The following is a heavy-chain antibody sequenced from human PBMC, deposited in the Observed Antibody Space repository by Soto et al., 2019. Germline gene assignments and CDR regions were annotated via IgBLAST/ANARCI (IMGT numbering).Heavy chain of an antibody. CDR2: ISYDGSNK. Sequence: GGSLRLSCAASGFTFSSYAMHWVRQAPGKGLEWVAVISYDGSNKYYADSVKGRFTISRDNSKNTLYLQMNSLRAEDTAVYYCARDYCSSTSCPEANYYYYYGMDVWGQGTTVTVS. CDR3: ARDYCSSTSCPEANYYYYYGMDV. J-gene: IGHJ6*02. D-gene: IGHD2-2*01. CDR1: GFTFSSYA. V-gene: IGHV3-30-3*01.